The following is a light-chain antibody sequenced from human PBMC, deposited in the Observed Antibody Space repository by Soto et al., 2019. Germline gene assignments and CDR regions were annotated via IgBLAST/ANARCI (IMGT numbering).Light chain of an antibody. CDR3: ATWDDSLNGVA. V-gene: IGLV1-44*01. J-gene: IGLJ2*01. CDR1: SFNIGSNT. CDR2: SNN. Sequence: QSVLTQPPSASGTPGQRVNISCSGSSFNIGSNTVDWYQQLPGTTPKLLIYSNNHRPSGVPDRFSASKSGTSASLAISGLQSEDEADYYCATWDDSLNGVAFGGGTKVTVL.